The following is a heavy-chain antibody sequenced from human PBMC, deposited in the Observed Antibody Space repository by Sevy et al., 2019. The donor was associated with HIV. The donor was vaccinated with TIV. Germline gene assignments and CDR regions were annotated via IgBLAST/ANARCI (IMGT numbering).Heavy chain of an antibody. V-gene: IGHV3-7*01. CDR1: GFTFSSYW. CDR3: ARDRGYSSSWKGDY. J-gene: IGHJ4*02. Sequence: GGSLRLSCAASGFTFSSYWMSWVRQAPGKGLEWVANIKQDGSEKYYVDSVKGRFTIPRDNAKNSLYRQMNSLRAEDTAVYYCARDRGYSSSWKGDYWGQGTLVTVSS. D-gene: IGHD6-13*01. CDR2: IKQDGSEK.